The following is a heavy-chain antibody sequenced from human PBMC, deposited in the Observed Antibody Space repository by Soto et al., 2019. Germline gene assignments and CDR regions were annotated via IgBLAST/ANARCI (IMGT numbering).Heavy chain of an antibody. V-gene: IGHV5-10-1*01. CDR3: ARHRRETGTYAQPLDY. Sequence: PGESLKISCKGSGYSFTNYWITWVRQMPGKGLEYMGRVDPSDSDTRYSPSFQGRVTISADKSITTAYLQWSSLKASDTAIYYCARHRRETGTYAQPLDYWGQGTLVTVSS. J-gene: IGHJ4*02. CDR2: VDPSDSDT. D-gene: IGHD1-1*01. CDR1: GYSFTNYW.